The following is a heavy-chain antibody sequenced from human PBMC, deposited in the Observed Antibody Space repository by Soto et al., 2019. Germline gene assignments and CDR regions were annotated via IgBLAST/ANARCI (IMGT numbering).Heavy chain of an antibody. CDR2: INAGNGNT. Sequence: VASVKVSCKASGYTFTSYAMHWVRQAPGQRLEWMGWINAGNGNTKYSQKFQGRVTITRDTSASTAYMELSSLRSEDTAVYYCARSYNWNPTYYYYYYMDVWGKGTTVTVS. V-gene: IGHV1-3*01. D-gene: IGHD1-20*01. CDR1: GYTFTSYA. J-gene: IGHJ6*03. CDR3: ARSYNWNPTYYYYYYMDV.